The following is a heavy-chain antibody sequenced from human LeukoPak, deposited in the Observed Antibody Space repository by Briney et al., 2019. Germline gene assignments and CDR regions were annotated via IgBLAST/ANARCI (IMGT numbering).Heavy chain of an antibody. V-gene: IGHV4-59*12. CDR2: IYYSGST. CDR3: ARGHDY. Sequence: SETLSLTCTVSGGSISYYYWSWIRQPPGKGLEWIGSIYYSGSTYYNPSLKSRVTISVDTSKNQFSLKLSSVTAADTAVYYCARGHDYWGQGTLVTVSS. J-gene: IGHJ4*02. CDR1: GGSISYYY.